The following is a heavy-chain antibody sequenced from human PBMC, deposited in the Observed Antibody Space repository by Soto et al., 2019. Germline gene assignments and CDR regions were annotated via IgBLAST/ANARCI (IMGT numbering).Heavy chain of an antibody. D-gene: IGHD3-9*01. V-gene: IGHV3-33*01. CDR2: IWYDGSNK. Sequence: QVQLVESGGGVVQPGRSLRLSCAASGFTFSSYGMHWVRQAPGKGLEWVAVIWYDGSNKYYADSVKGRFTISRDNSKNXLYLQMNSLRAEDTAVYYCARDGRHYDILSGYFDYWGQGTLVTVSS. CDR1: GFTFSSYG. J-gene: IGHJ4*02. CDR3: ARDGRHYDILSGYFDY.